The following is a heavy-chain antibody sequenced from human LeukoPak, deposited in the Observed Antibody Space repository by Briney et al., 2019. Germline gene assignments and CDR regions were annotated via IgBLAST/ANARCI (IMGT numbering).Heavy chain of an antibody. CDR3: AKIKDGTTFDY. J-gene: IGHJ4*02. D-gene: IGHD1-1*01. CDR2: ISSSSSYI. Sequence: GGSLRLSCAASGFTFSSYTMNWVRQAPGKGLEWVSSISSSSSYIYYADSMKGRFTISRDNAKNSLYLQMNSLRAEDTAVYYCAKIKDGTTFDYWGQGTLVTVSS. V-gene: IGHV3-21*01. CDR1: GFTFSSYT.